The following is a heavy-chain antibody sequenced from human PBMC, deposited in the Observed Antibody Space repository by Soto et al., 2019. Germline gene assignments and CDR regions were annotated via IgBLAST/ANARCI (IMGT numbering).Heavy chain of an antibody. CDR1: GFIVSRSH. CDR3: VIVTGEELH. D-gene: IGHD7-27*01. CDR2: IYNHGQI. J-gene: IGHJ4*02. V-gene: IGHV3-53*01. Sequence: EVQLVESGGGLTQPGGSLRLSCVVSGFIVSRSHMMWVRQAPGKGLEGVSVIYNHGQINYVDPVKGRFTIARDNSKNTIYLQMNSLNVEDTAGYYCVIVTGEELHWGQGALVTVS.